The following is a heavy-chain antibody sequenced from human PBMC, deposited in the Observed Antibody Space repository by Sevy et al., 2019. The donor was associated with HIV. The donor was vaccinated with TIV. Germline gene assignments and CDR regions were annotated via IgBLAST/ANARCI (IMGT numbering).Heavy chain of an antibody. D-gene: IGHD3-16*01. CDR3: AKDIGQGLITTQVCYGMDV. J-gene: IGHJ6*02. V-gene: IGHV3-43*01. CDR2: ISWDGGST. CDR1: GFTFDDYT. Sequence: GGYLRLSCAASGFTFDDYTMHWVRQAPGKGLEWVSLISWDGGSTYYADSVKGRFTISRDNSKNSLYLQMNSLRTEDTALYYCAKDIGQGLITTQVCYGMDVWGQGTTVTVSS.